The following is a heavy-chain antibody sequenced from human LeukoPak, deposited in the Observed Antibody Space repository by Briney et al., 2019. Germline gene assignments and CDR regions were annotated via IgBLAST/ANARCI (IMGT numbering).Heavy chain of an antibody. CDR1: GGSISSSSYY. J-gene: IGHJ4*02. CDR2: IYYSGST. D-gene: IGHD3-22*01. Sequence: SETLSLTCTVSGGSISSSSYYWGWIRQPPGKGLEWIGSIYYSGSTYYNPSLKSRVTISVDTSKNQFSLKLSSVTAADTAVYYCASSYDSSGYRPSWVFDYWGQGTLVTVSS. CDR3: ASSYDSSGYRPSWVFDY. V-gene: IGHV4-39*01.